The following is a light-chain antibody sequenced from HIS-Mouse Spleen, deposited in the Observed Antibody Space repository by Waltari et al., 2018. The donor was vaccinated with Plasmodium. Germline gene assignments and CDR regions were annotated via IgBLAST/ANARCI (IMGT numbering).Light chain of an antibody. CDR3: YSAADNNLV. CDR1: VLAKKY. J-gene: IGLJ3*02. V-gene: IGLV3-27*01. Sequence: SYELTQPSSVSVSPGQTARITCSGDVLAKKYARWFQQKPGKAPVLVSYKDSERPSGVPERFAGSSSGTTVTLTISGAQVEDEADYYCYSAADNNLVFGGGTKLTVL. CDR2: KDS.